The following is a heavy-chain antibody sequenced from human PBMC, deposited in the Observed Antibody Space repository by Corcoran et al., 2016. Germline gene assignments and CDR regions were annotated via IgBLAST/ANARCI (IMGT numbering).Heavy chain of an antibody. V-gene: IGHV4-59*01. D-gene: IGHD5-18*01. CDR2: IYYSEST. J-gene: IGHJ6*02. CDR3: ARTWIQPLYYYDGMDV. CDR1: GGSISSYY. Sequence: QVQLQESGPGLVKPSETLSLTCTVSGGSISSYYWSWIRQPPGKGLEWIGYIYYSESTNYNPSLKSRVTISVDTSKNQFSLKLSSVTAADTAVYYCARTWIQPLYYYDGMDVWGQGTTVTVSS.